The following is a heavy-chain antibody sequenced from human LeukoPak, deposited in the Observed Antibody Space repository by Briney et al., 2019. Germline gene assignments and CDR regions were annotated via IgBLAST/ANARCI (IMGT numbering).Heavy chain of an antibody. CDR2: IYYSGST. CDR1: GGSISRDY. V-gene: IGHV4-39*07. Sequence: SETLSLTCTVSGGSISRDYWGWIRQPPGKGLEWIGSIYYSGSTYYNPSLKSRVTISVDTSKNQFSLKLSSVTAADTAVYYCAGYRYFDWSEKGGFDYWGQGTLVTVSS. J-gene: IGHJ4*02. CDR3: AGYRYFDWSEKGGFDY. D-gene: IGHD3-9*01.